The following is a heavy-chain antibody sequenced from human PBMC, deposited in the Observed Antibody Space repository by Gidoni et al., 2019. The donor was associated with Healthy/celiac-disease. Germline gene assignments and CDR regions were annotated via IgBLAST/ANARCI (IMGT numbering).Heavy chain of an antibody. J-gene: IGHJ4*02. CDR1: GGSIRSSNW. V-gene: IGHV4-4*02. Sequence: QVQLPESGPGLVTPSGTLSLTCAVPGGSIRSSNWWSWVRQPPGKWLEWIGEIYHSGSTHYNPSLKRRVTISVDKSKNQFSLKLSSVTAADTAVYYCARVVSDLFDYWGQGTLVTVSS. CDR2: IYHSGST. D-gene: IGHD1-26*01. CDR3: ARVVSDLFDY.